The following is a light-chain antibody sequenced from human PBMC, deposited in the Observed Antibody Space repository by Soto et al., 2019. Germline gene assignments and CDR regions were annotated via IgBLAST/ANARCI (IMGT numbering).Light chain of an antibody. CDR3: CSDAGSSLAV. J-gene: IGLJ7*01. V-gene: IGLV2-23*01. Sequence: QSALTQPASVSGSPGQSITISCTGTSSDVGSYNLVSWYQQHPGKAPKLMIYEGSKRPSGVSNRFSGSKSGNTASLTISGLQAEDEADYYCCSDAGSSLAVFGGGTQLTVL. CDR1: SSDVGSYNL. CDR2: EGS.